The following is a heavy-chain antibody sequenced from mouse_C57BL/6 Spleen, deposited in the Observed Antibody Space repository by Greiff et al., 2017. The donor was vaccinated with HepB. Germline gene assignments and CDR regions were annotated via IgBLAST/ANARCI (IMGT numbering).Heavy chain of an antibody. Sequence: VQLVESGAELVKPGASVKISCKASGYAFSSYWMNWVKQRPGKGLEWIGQIYPGDGDTNYNGKFKGKATLTADKSSSTAYMQLSSLTSEDSAVYFCARNSPITTVVADDMDYWGQGTSVTVSS. D-gene: IGHD1-1*01. V-gene: IGHV1-80*01. CDR3: ARNSPITTVVADDMDY. CDR1: GYAFSSYW. CDR2: IYPGDGDT. J-gene: IGHJ4*01.